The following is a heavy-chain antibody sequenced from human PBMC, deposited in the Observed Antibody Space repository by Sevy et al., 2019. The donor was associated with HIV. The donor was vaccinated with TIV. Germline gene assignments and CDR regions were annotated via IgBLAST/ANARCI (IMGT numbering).Heavy chain of an antibody. Sequence: ASVKVSCKVSGYTLTKLSMHWVRQAPGKGLEWMGSFDPEDGETIYAQKFQGRVTMTEDTSTDTAYMELSSLRSEDTAVYYCATSDIVVVPAAHHDYLGMHVWGQGTTVTVSS. V-gene: IGHV1-24*01. J-gene: IGHJ6*02. CDR2: FDPEDGET. CDR3: ATSDIVVVPAAHHDYLGMHV. D-gene: IGHD2-2*01. CDR1: GYTLTKLS.